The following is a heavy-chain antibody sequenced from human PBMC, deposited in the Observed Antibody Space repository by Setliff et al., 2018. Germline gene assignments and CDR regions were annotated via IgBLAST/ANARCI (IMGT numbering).Heavy chain of an antibody. J-gene: IGHJ3*02. V-gene: IGHV1-69*10. CDR2: IIPILGIA. CDR1: GGTFSSYA. D-gene: IGHD3-22*01. CDR3: ARGYYYDSSGPAAFDI. Sequence: GASVKVSCKASGGTFSSYAISWVRQAPGQGLEWMGGIIPILGIANYAQKFQGRVTITADESTSTAYMELSSLRSEDTAVYYCARGYYYDSSGPAAFDIWGQGTMVTVSS.